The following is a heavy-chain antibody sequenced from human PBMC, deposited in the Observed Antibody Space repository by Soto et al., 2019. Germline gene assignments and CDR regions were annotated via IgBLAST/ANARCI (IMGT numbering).Heavy chain of an antibody. J-gene: IGHJ6*02. CDR1: GFTVSSNY. CDR3: ARDYVEVGDYYYYYGMDV. Sequence: GVSLRLSCVASGFTVSSNYMSWVRQAPGKGLEWVSVIYSGGNTYYADSVKGRFTISRDDSKNTLYLQMNRLRVEDTTVYYCARDYVEVGDYYYYYGMDVWGQGTTVTVSS. CDR2: IYSGGNT. D-gene: IGHD3-16*01. V-gene: IGHV3-66*01.